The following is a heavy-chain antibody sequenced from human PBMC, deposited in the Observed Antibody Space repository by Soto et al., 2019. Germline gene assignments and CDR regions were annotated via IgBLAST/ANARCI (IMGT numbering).Heavy chain of an antibody. J-gene: IGHJ3*02. CDR3: AKSIAVAGTGAFDI. D-gene: IGHD6-19*01. CDR2: ISYDGSNK. CDR1: GFTFSSYG. Sequence: QVPLVESGGGVVQPGRSLRLSCAASGFTFSSYGMHWVRQAPGKGLEWVAVISYDGSNKYYADSVKGRFTISRDNSKNTLYLQMNSLIAEDTAVYYCAKSIAVAGTGAFDIWGQGTMVTVSS. V-gene: IGHV3-30*18.